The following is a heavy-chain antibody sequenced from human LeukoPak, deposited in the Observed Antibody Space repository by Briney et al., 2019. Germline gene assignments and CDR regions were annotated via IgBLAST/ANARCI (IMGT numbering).Heavy chain of an antibody. V-gene: IGHV4-38-2*02. CDR2: IYYSGTT. J-gene: IGHJ5*02. CDR3: VRWQSGSMFHPP. CDR1: GYSISSGYY. D-gene: IGHD3-10*02. Sequence: SETLSLTCTVSGYSISSGYYWGWIRQPPGKGLEGVGSIYYSGTTAYNPSLKSRVTISVDTSKNQFSLKLSSVTAADTAVYYCVRWQSGSMFHPPWGQGTLVTVSS.